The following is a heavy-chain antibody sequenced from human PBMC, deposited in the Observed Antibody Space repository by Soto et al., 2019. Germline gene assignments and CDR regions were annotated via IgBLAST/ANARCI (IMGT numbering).Heavy chain of an antibody. D-gene: IGHD1-1*01. CDR2: INEDGSEY. V-gene: IGHV3-7*01. CDR1: GFTFSAYW. Sequence: EVHLEESGGGLVQPGGSLRLSCAGSGFTFSAYWMNCVRQAPGKGLEWVANINEDGSEYNDVASVKGRFTISRDNAKNSLFLQMNALRVEDTAVYYCARTGDGHHDFLDYWGQGILVSVSS. CDR3: ARTGDGHHDFLDY. J-gene: IGHJ4*02.